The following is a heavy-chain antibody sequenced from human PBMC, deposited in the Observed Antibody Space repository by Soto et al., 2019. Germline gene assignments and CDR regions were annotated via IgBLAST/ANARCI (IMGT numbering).Heavy chain of an antibody. J-gene: IGHJ4*02. Sequence: ASVKVSCKASGYTFTSYGISWVRQAPGQGLEWMGWISAYNGNTNYAQKLQGRVTMTTDTSTSTAYMELRSLRSDDTAVYYCPRQSAYYFFWIGSRGFVHWGQGTLVTDSS. D-gene: IGHD3-3*01. CDR1: GYTFTSYG. CDR2: ISAYNGNT. CDR3: PRQSAYYFFWIGSRGFVH. V-gene: IGHV1-18*01.